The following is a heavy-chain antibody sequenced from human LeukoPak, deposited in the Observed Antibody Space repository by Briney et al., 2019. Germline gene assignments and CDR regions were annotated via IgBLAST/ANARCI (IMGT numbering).Heavy chain of an antibody. J-gene: IGHJ6*02. D-gene: IGHD3-22*01. V-gene: IGHV1-2*02. CDR2: INPNSGGT. CDR1: GYTFTGYY. Sequence: ASVKVSCKASGYTFTGYYMHWVQQAPGQGLEWMGWINPNSGGTNYAQKFQGRVTMTRDTSISTAYMELSRLRSDDTAVYYCARAVEYYYDSSGYSLYYYYGMDVWGQGTTVTVSS. CDR3: ARAVEYYYDSSGYSLYYYYGMDV.